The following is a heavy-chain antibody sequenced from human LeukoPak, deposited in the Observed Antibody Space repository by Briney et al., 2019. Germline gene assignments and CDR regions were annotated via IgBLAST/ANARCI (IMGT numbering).Heavy chain of an antibody. D-gene: IGHD6-19*01. CDR1: GDSVSSNSAA. CDR3: ARAPPPLYSSGWYLGWFGP. Sequence: SQTLSLTCAISGDSVSSNSAAWNWIRQSPSRGLEWLGRTYYRSKWYNDYAVSVKSRITINPDTSKNQFSLQLNSVTPEDTAVYYCARAPPPLYSSGWYLGWFGPWGQGTLVTVSS. CDR2: TYYRSKWYN. V-gene: IGHV6-1*01. J-gene: IGHJ5*02.